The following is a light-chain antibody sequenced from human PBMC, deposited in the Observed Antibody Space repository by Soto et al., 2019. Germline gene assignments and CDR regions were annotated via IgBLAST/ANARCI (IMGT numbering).Light chain of an antibody. CDR3: AAWDDSLNAWV. CDR2: TNN. CDR1: SSNIGSST. Sequence: QSVLTQPPSASGTPGQRVTISCSGSSSNIGSSTANWYQHFPGTAPKLLIYTNNQRPSGVPDRFSGSKSGTSASLAISGLQSEDEADYYCAAWDDSLNAWVFGGGTQLTVL. J-gene: IGLJ3*02. V-gene: IGLV1-44*01.